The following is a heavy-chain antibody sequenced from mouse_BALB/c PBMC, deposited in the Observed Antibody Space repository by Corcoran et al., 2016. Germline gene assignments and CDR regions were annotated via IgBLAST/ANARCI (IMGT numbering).Heavy chain of an antibody. V-gene: IGHV14-3*02. CDR1: GFNIKDTY. CDR2: IDPANGNT. J-gene: IGHJ1*01. CDR3: ANRDWYFDV. Sequence: EVQLQQSGAELVKPGASVKLSCTASGFNIKDTYMHWVKQRPEQGLEWIGRIDPANGNTKYDPKFQGKATITADTSSNTAYLQLSSLTSEDTAVYYCANRDWYFDVWGAGTTVTASS.